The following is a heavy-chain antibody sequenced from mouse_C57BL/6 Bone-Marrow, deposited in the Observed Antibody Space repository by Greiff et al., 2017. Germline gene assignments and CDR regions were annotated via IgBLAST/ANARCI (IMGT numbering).Heavy chain of an antibody. CDR1: GFNIKNTY. V-gene: IGHV14-3*01. CDR3: ARGITTVVATPDWFAY. J-gene: IGHJ3*01. CDR2: IDPANGNT. Sequence: VQLQQSVAELVRPGASVKLSCTASGFNIKNTYMHWVQQRPEQGLAWIGRIDPANGNTKYAPKFQGKVTITADTSSNTAYLQLSSLTSEDTAIXYCARGITTVVATPDWFAYWGQGTLVTVSA. D-gene: IGHD1-1*01.